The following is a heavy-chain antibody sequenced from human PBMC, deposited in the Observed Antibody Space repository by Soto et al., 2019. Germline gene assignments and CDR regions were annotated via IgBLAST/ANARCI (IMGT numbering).Heavy chain of an antibody. D-gene: IGHD3-3*01. CDR2: ISYDGSNK. CDR1: GFTFSSYG. V-gene: IGHV3-30*18. Sequence: QVQLVESGGGVVQPGRSLRLSCAASGFTFSSYGMHWVRQAPGKGLEWVAVISYDGSNKYYADSVKGRFTISRDNSKNTLYLQMNSLRAEDTAVYYCAKEVYYDFWSGYYTRLDYYYGMDVWGQGTTVTVSS. CDR3: AKEVYYDFWSGYYTRLDYYYGMDV. J-gene: IGHJ6*02.